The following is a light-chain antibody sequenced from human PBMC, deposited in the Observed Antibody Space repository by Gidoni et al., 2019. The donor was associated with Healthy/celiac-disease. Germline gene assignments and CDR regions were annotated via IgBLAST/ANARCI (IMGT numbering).Light chain of an antibody. Sequence: DIQMTQSPSSLSASVGDRVTITCQASQDIRNYLNWYQQKPGKAPKLLIYDASNLETGVPSRVSGSGYGTDFNLTISSLQTEDIATYYCQQYDNLPLTCGGGTKVEIK. J-gene: IGKJ4*01. V-gene: IGKV1-33*01. CDR2: DAS. CDR1: QDIRNY. CDR3: QQYDNLPLT.